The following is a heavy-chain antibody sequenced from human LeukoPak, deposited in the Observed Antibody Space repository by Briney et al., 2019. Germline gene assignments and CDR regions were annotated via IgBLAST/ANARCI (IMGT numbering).Heavy chain of an antibody. CDR3: ARTYCSSTSCRNGYYYMDV. J-gene: IGHJ6*03. CDR1: GGSISSYY. CDR2: IYTSGST. V-gene: IGHV4-4*07. Sequence: SETLSLTCTVSGGSISSYYWSWIRQPAGKGLEWIGRIYTSGSTNYNPSLKSRVTMSVDTSKNQFSLKLSSVTAADMAVYYCARTYCSSTSCRNGYYYMDVWGKGTTVTVSS. D-gene: IGHD2-2*01.